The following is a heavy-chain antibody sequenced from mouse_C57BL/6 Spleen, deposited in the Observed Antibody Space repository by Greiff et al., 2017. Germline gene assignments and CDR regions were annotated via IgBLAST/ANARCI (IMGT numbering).Heavy chain of an antibody. J-gene: IGHJ1*03. CDR2: IDPSDSYT. CDR3: ARESRYLYFDC. V-gene: IGHV1-59*01. Sequence: VQLQQPGAELVRPGTSVKLSCKASGYTFTSYWMHWVNQRPGKGLEWIGVIDPSDSYTNYNQKFEGKATLTVDTSSSTAYMQLSSLTSEDSAVYYCARESRYLYFDCWGTGTTVTVAS. CDR1: GYTFTSYW.